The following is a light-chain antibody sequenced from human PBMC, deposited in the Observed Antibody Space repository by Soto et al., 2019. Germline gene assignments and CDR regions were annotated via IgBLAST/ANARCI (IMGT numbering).Light chain of an antibody. CDR3: SSYTSSSTVE. CDR1: SSDVGGYNY. J-gene: IGLJ2*01. V-gene: IGLV2-14*01. CDR2: DVS. Sequence: QSVLTQPASVSGSPGQSITISCTGTSSDVGGYNYVSWYQQHPGKAPILMIYDVSNRPSGVSNRFSGSKSGNTASLTISGLQAEDEADYHCSSYTSSSTVEFGGGTKVTVL.